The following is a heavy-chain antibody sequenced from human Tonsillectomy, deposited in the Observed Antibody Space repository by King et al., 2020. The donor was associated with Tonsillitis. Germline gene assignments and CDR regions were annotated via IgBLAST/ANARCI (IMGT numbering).Heavy chain of an antibody. CDR2: ISSNGGST. Sequence: VQLVESGGGLVQPGGSLRLSCAASGFTFSSYAMHWVRQAPGKGLEYVSAISSNGGSTYYANSVKGRFTISRDNSKNTLYLQMGSLRAEDMAVYYCASRAPGSKAFDIWGQGTMVTVSS. D-gene: IGHD5-24*01. CDR3: ASRAPGSKAFDI. V-gene: IGHV3-64*01. CDR1: GFTFSSYA. J-gene: IGHJ3*02.